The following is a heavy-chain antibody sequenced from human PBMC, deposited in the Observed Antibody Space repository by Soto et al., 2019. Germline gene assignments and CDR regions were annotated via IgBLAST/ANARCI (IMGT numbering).Heavy chain of an antibody. Sequence: QVQLQESGPGLVKPSQTLSLTCTVSGGSISSGDYYWSWVRQHPGKGLEWLGYRSYSGSTYYNPSLKSRVTIVVDPSRNQFSLRLRSVTAADTAVYYCARAGGLAYCGGDCLYTWFDPWGQGTLVTVSS. CDR2: RSYSGST. CDR3: ARAGGLAYCGGDCLYTWFDP. CDR1: GGSISSGDYY. V-gene: IGHV4-31*03. D-gene: IGHD2-21*02. J-gene: IGHJ5*02.